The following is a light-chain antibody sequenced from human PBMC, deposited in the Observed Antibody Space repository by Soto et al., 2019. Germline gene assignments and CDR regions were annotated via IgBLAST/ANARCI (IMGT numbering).Light chain of an antibody. J-gene: IGKJ4*01. CDR1: QKVRSN. CDR2: DAS. V-gene: IGKV3-15*01. Sequence: EIVMTQSPATLSVSPGERATLSCRASQKVRSNLAWYHQKPGQAPRLLISDASTRATGIPARFSGSGSGTEFTLTITSLQSEDFAVYYCQQYDNWPLSFGGGTRVEI. CDR3: QQYDNWPLS.